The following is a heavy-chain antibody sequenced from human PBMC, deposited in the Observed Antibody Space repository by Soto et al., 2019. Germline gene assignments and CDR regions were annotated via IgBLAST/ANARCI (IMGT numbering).Heavy chain of an antibody. CDR2: TYYRSKLYK. CDR1: VDSVSSNSAA. J-gene: IGHJ6*02. V-gene: IGHV6-1*01. Sequence: SQTYSMTYTISVDSVSSNSAALNWYGQSTSRGFEWLGRTYYRSKLYKYYAVSVNNRKTINPDTYKNQFSLQLNSVTPEDTAVYYCARQWVVRGNYGMDVWGQGTTVIVSS. CDR3: ARQWVVRGNYGMDV. D-gene: IGHD3-10*01.